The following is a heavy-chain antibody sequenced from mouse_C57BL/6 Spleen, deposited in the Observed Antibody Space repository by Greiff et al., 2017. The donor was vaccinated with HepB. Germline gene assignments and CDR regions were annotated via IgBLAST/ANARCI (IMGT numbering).Heavy chain of an antibody. CDR1: GYTFTGYW. Sequence: VQLQQSGAELMKPGASVKLSCKATGYTFTGYWIEWVKQRPGHGLEWIGEILPGSGSTNYNEKFKGKATFTADPSSNTAYMQRSSLTTEDSAIYYGAAKDDYGPFAYWGQGTLVTVSA. CDR3: AAKDDYGPFAY. J-gene: IGHJ3*01. CDR2: ILPGSGST. D-gene: IGHD1-1*02. V-gene: IGHV1-9*01.